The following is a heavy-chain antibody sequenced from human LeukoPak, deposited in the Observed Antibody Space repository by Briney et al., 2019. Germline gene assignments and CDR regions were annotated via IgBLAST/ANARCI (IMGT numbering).Heavy chain of an antibody. CDR1: GYSFTSYW. V-gene: IGHV5-51*01. CDR2: IYPGDSDN. D-gene: IGHD6-6*01. J-gene: IGHJ5*02. CDR3: ARRGDSSSSGWFDP. Sequence: RGESLKISCKGSGYSFTSYWIGWVGQMPGKGLEWMGVIYPGDSDNRYSPSFQGQVPISADKSISTAYLQWSSLKASDTAMYYCARRGDSSSSGWFDPWGQGTLVTVSS.